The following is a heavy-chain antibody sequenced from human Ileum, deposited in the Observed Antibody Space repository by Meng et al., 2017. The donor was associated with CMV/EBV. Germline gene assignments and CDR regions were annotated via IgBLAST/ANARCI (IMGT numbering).Heavy chain of an antibody. Sequence: GESLKISCAASGFTFSIYAMHWVRQAPGKGLEWISWINIRGDSMSYADSVKGRFTISRDNPKNSLYLQMNSLRAEDTGVYYCARGHIGMDVWGQGTTVTVSS. CDR2: INIRGDSM. J-gene: IGHJ6*02. CDR3: ARGHIGMDV. D-gene: IGHD2-21*01. V-gene: IGHV3-48*03. CDR1: GFTFSIYA.